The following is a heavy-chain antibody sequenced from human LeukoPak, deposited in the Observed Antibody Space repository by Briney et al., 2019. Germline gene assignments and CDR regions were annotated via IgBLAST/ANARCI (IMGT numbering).Heavy chain of an antibody. V-gene: IGHV4-39*07. CDR1: GGSISSSSYY. J-gene: IGHJ5*02. CDR3: ARGTRYAVHWFDP. Sequence: PSETPSLTCTVSGGSISSSSYYWGWIRQPPGKGLEWIGSIYYSGSTYYNPSLKSRVTISVDTSKNQFSLKLSSVTAADTAVYYCARGTRYAVHWFDPWGQGTLVTVSS. CDR2: IYYSGST. D-gene: IGHD5-12*01.